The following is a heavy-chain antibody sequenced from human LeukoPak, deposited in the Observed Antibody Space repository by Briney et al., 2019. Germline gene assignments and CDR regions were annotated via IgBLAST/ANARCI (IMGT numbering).Heavy chain of an antibody. J-gene: IGHJ6*03. V-gene: IGHV4-34*01. Sequence: PSETLSLTCAVYGGSFSGYYWSWIRQPPGKGLEWIGEINHSGSTNYNPSLKSRVTISVDTSKNQFSLKLSSVTAADTAVYYCARGSSGPYYYMDVWGKGTTVTVS. CDR2: INHSGST. CDR1: GGSFSGYY. D-gene: IGHD6-19*01. CDR3: ARGSSGPYYYMDV.